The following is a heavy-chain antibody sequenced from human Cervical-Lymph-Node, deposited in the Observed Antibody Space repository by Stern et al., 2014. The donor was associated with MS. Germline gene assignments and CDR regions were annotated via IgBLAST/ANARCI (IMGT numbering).Heavy chain of an antibody. D-gene: IGHD6-19*01. Sequence: QVQLQESGPGLVKPSGTLSLTCAVSGGSISSSNWWSWVRQPPGKGLEWIGEIYHSGSTNYNPSLKSRVTISVDKSKNQFSLKLSSVTAADTAVYYCARVVGEQWLVLGVWFDPWGQGTLVTVSS. CDR3: ARVVGEQWLVLGVWFDP. J-gene: IGHJ5*02. CDR2: IYHSGST. V-gene: IGHV4-4*02. CDR1: GGSISSSNW.